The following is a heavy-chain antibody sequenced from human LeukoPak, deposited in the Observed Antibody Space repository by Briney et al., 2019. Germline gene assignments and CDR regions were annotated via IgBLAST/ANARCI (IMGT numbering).Heavy chain of an antibody. CDR3: AGTGPIYYDSSEVAFDI. CDR2: IYTSGST. J-gene: IGHJ3*02. CDR1: GGSISSGSYY. D-gene: IGHD3-22*01. V-gene: IGHV4-61*02. Sequence: SETLSLTCTVSGGSISSGSYYWSWIRQPAGKGLEWIGRIYTSGSTNYNPSLKSRVTISVDTSKNQFSLKLSSVTAADTAVYYCAGTGPIYYDSSEVAFDIWGQGTMVTVSS.